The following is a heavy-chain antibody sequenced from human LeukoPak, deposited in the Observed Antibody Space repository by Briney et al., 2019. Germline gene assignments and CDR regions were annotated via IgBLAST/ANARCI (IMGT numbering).Heavy chain of an antibody. CDR3: ARDNSVVAATTYFDY. CDR1: GGSISSYY. V-gene: IGHV4-59*01. J-gene: IGHJ4*02. Sequence: PSETPSLTCTVSGGSISSYYWSWIRQPPGKGLEWIGYIYYSGSTNYNPSLKSRVTISVDTSKNQFSLKLSSVTAADTAVYYCARDNSVVAATTYFDYWGQGTLVTVSS. CDR2: IYYSGST. D-gene: IGHD2-15*01.